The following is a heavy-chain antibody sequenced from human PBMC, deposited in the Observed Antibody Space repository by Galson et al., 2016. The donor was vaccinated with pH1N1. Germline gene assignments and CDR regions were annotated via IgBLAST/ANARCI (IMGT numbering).Heavy chain of an antibody. Sequence: PPGKGLEWIGYIYHTGTTYYNPSLKSRFTISVDTSKNQFSLKVNSVTAADTAIYYCARGRLYGGDAFDIWGQGTVVTVSS. J-gene: IGHJ3*02. V-gene: IGHV4-30-2*01. CDR3: ARGRLYGGDAFDI. D-gene: IGHD4-23*01. CDR2: IYHTGTT.